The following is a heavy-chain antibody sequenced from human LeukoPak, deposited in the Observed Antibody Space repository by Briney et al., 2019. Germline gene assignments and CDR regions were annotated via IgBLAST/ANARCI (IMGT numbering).Heavy chain of an antibody. J-gene: IGHJ3*02. V-gene: IGHV1-2*02. D-gene: IGHD2-2*01. CDR1: GYTFTGYY. CDR2: INPNSGGA. Sequence: ASVKVSCKASGYTFTGYYMHWVRQAPGQGLEWMGWINPNSGGANYAQKFQGRFTMTRDTSISTAYMELSRLRSDDTAVYYCARRQYCTSSRCFLAFDIWGQGTMVTVSP. CDR3: ARRQYCTSSRCFLAFDI.